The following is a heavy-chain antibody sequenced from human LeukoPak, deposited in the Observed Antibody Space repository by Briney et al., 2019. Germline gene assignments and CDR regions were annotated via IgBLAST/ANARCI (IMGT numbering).Heavy chain of an antibody. D-gene: IGHD5-12*01. CDR1: GFTFSSYS. CDR2: ISSSGSTI. J-gene: IGHJ4*02. Sequence: TGGSLRLSCAASGFTFSSYSMNWVRQAPGKGLEWVSYISSSGSTIYYADSVKGRFTISRDNAKNSLYLQMNSLRAEDTAVYYCAREVASAFDYWGQGTLVTVSS. CDR3: AREVASAFDY. V-gene: IGHV3-48*04.